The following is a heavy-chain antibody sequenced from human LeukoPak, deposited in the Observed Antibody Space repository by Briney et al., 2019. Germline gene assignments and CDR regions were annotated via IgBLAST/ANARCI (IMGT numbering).Heavy chain of an antibody. CDR3: ARGVDYTYGHYYYAMDV. V-gene: IGHV4-34*01. CDR2: INHSGST. D-gene: IGHD5-18*01. J-gene: IGHJ6*02. Sequence: SETLSLTCAVYGGSFSGYSWSWIRQPPGKGLEWIGEINHSGSTNYNPSLKSRVTISLDTSKNRFSLRLTSVTAADTAVYYCARGVDYTYGHYYYAMDVWGQGTTVTVSS. CDR1: GGSFSGYS.